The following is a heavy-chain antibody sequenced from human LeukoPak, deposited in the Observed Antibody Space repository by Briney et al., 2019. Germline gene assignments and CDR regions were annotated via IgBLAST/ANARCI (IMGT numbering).Heavy chain of an antibody. CDR3: ARDPGSSWYDY. J-gene: IGHJ4*02. CDR1: GFTFSSYA. CDR2: ISYDGSNK. V-gene: IGHV3-30*04. D-gene: IGHD6-13*01. Sequence: GGSLRLSCAASGFTFSSYAMHWVRQAPGKGLEWAAVISYDGSNKYYADSVKGRFTISRDNSKNTLYLQMNSLRAEDTAVYYCARDPGSSWYDYWGQGTLVTVSS.